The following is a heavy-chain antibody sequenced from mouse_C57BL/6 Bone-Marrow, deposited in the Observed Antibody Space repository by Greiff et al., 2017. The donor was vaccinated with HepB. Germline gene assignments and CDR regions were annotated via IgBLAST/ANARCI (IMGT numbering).Heavy chain of an antibody. V-gene: IGHV1-82*01. CDR2: IYPGDGDT. CDR1: GYAFSSSW. J-gene: IGHJ3*01. Sequence: VQLQQSGPELVKPGASVKISCKASGYAFSSSWMNWVKQRPGKGLEWIGRIYPGDGDTNYNGKFKGKATLTADKSSSTAYMQLSSLTSEDSAVYFCARIGAVAYWGQGTLVTVSA. CDR3: ARIGAVAY.